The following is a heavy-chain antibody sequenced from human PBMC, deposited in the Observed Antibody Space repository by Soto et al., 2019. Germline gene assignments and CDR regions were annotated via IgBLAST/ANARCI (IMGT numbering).Heavy chain of an antibody. Sequence: PWWSLRLSCSASGFTCDDYAMHWFRQAPGKGLEWVSGISWNSGSIGYADSVKGRFTISRDNAKNSLYLQMNSLRAEDTALYYCAKPRLLYLHAPFDYWGQGTLVTVSS. CDR3: AKPRLLYLHAPFDY. CDR1: GFTCDDYA. V-gene: IGHV3-9*01. J-gene: IGHJ4*02. CDR2: ISWNSGSI. D-gene: IGHD3-10*01.